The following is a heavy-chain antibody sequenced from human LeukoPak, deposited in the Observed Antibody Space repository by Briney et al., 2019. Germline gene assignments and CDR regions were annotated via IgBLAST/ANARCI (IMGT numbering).Heavy chain of an antibody. Sequence: GASVKVSCKASGYTFTGYYMHWVRQAPGQGLEWMGWINPNSGGTNYAQKFQGRVTMTRDTSISTAYMEPSRLRSDDTAVYYCARDYYYGSGSYEEPLDYWGQGTLVTVSS. J-gene: IGHJ4*02. V-gene: IGHV1-2*02. D-gene: IGHD3-10*01. CDR3: ARDYYYGSGSYEEPLDY. CDR2: INPNSGGT. CDR1: GYTFTGYY.